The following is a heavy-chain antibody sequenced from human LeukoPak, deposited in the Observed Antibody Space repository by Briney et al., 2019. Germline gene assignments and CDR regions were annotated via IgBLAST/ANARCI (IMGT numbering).Heavy chain of an antibody. Sequence: GGAPRLFCAAPGFTFSDYYMTRIPQAPREGLEGISYICSSGNNIYYADSVKGRFTVSRDNGKDSLYLEMNSLRSEDTAMYYCARGPHYDFWSGYYCYFDSWGQGTLVTVSS. CDR2: ICSSGNNI. V-gene: IGHV3-11*01. CDR1: GFTFSDYY. J-gene: IGHJ4*02. CDR3: ARGPHYDFWSGYYCYFDS. D-gene: IGHD3-3*01.